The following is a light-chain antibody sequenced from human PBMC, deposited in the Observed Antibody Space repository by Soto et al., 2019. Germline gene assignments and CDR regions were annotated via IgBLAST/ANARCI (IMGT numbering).Light chain of an antibody. CDR2: EDI. CDR1: SSNIGARYE. V-gene: IGLV1-40*01. Sequence: QSVLTQPPSVSGAPGQTVTISCTGSSSNIGARYEVHWYQQLPGTAPKLLIYEDIKRPSGVPDRFSGSKSGASASLVITGLLSEDEAEYYCQSYDSSLSAVVFGGGTKLTVL. CDR3: QSYDSSLSAVV. J-gene: IGLJ2*01.